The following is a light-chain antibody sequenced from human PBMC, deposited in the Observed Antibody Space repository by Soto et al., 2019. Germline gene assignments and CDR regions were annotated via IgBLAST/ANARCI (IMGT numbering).Light chain of an antibody. J-gene: IGLJ2*01. CDR2: SNN. Sequence: QSVLTQPPSVCGAPGQKVIISCTGSSSNIGAGYDVHWYQQLPGTAPKLLIYSNNKRPSGVPDRLSGSKSGTSASLAITGLQVEDEADYYCQSYDSSLSAAVFGGGTQLTVL. CDR3: QSYDSSLSAAV. V-gene: IGLV1-40*01. CDR1: SSNIGAGYD.